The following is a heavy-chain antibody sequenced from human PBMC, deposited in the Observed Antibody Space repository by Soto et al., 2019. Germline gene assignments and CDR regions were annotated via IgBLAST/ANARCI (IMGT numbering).Heavy chain of an antibody. CDR1: GYTFTSYG. V-gene: IGHV1-18*01. CDR3: ARVAGYSGYDDDAFDI. Sequence: ASVKVSCKASGYTFTSYGISWVRQAPGQGLEWMGWISANHGNTHYAQKLQGRATMTTDTSTSTAYMELRSLRSDDTAVYYCARVAGYSGYDDDAFDIWGQGTMVTVSS. J-gene: IGHJ3*02. D-gene: IGHD5-12*01. CDR2: ISANHGNT.